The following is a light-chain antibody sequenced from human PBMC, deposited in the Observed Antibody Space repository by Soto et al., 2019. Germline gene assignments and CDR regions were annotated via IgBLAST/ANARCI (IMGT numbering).Light chain of an antibody. CDR1: TGAVTNGHY. V-gene: IGLV7-46*01. J-gene: IGLJ7*01. CDR2: DTR. CDR3: LVTLSGARV. Sequence: QAVVTQEPSLTVSPGGTVTLTCGSNTGAVTNGHYPYWFQQKPGQAPRTLIYDTRNKHSWTPARFSGFLLGGQAALTLSGAQPEDEAVYYCLVTLSGARVFGGGTQLTVL.